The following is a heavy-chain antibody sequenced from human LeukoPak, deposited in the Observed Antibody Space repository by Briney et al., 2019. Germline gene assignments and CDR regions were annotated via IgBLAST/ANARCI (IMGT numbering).Heavy chain of an antibody. J-gene: IGHJ4*02. CDR3: ARDPMIVYYFDY. CDR2: ISYDGSNK. Sequence: GGSLRLSCAASGFTFSSYAMHWVRQAPGKGLEWVAVISYDGSNKYYADSVKGRFTISRDNSKNTLYLQMNSLRAEDTAVYYCARDPMIVYYFDYWGQGTLVTVSS. CDR1: GFTFSSYA. V-gene: IGHV3-30-3*01. D-gene: IGHD3-22*01.